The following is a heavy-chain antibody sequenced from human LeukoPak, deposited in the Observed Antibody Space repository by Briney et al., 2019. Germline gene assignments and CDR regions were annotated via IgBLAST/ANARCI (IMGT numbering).Heavy chain of an antibody. CDR1: GGSTSSYY. Sequence: PSETLSLTCTVSGGSTSSYYWSWIRQPPGKGLEWIGYIYYSGSTNYNPSLKSRVTISVDTSKNQFSLKLSSVTAADTAVYYCAGGGIAAADFDYWGQGTLVTVSS. CDR2: IYYSGST. CDR3: AGGGIAAADFDY. D-gene: IGHD6-13*01. V-gene: IGHV4-59*01. J-gene: IGHJ4*02.